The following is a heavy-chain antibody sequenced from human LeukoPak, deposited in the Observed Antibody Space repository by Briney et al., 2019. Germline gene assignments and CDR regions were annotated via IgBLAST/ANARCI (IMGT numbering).Heavy chain of an antibody. V-gene: IGHV3-11*01. CDR2: ISSSGSTI. D-gene: IGHD3-10*01. CDR3: AKDRSDYYGSGSHFDY. CDR1: GFTFSDYY. J-gene: IGHJ4*02. Sequence: GGSLRLSCAASGFTFSDYYMSWIRQAPGKGLEWVSYISSSGSTIYYADSVKGRFTISRDNSKNTLYLQMNSLRAEDTAVYYCAKDRSDYYGSGSHFDYWGQGTLVTVSS.